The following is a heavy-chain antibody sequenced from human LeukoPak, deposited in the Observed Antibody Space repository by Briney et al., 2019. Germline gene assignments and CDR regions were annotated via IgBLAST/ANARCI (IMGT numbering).Heavy chain of an antibody. Sequence: PSETLSLTCAVYGGSFSGYYWSWIRQPPGKGLEWIGEINHSGSTNYNPSLKSRVTISVDTSKNQFSLKLSSVTAADTAVYYCARADITTPCYWFDPWGQGTLVTVSS. CDR1: GGSFSGYY. CDR3: ARADITTPCYWFDP. D-gene: IGHD3-3*01. CDR2: INHSGST. J-gene: IGHJ5*02. V-gene: IGHV4-34*01.